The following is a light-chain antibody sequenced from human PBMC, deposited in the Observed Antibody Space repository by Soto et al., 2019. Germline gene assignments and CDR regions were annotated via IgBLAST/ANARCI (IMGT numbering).Light chain of an antibody. CDR3: QQYNSYLWT. CDR1: QSISSW. CDR2: DAS. J-gene: IGKJ2*02. V-gene: IGKV1-5*01. Sequence: DIQMTQSPSTLSASVGDRVTITCRASQSISSWLAWYQQKPGKAPKLLIYDASSLKSGVPSRFSGSGSGTEFTLTISSLQPDDFATYYCQQYNSYLWTFGQGTKLEIK.